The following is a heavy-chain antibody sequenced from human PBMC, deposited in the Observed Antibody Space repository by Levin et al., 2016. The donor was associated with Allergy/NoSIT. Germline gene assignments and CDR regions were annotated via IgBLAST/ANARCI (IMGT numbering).Heavy chain of an antibody. V-gene: IGHV3-30*04. CDR2: ISDDGRND. J-gene: IGHJ4*02. D-gene: IGHD4-17*01. Sequence: GESLKISCAASGVIFRNHAIHWVRQAPGKGLEWVAAISDDGRNDYYADSVKGRFTISRDNSKNKLFLQMNSLRAEDTAVYYCARDGGDYFDYWGQGTLVAVSS. CDR1: GVIFRNHA. CDR3: ARDGGDYFDY.